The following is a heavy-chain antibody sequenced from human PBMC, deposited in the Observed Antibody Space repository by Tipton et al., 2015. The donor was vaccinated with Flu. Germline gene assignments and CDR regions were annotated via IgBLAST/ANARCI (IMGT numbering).Heavy chain of an antibody. CDR3: ARDLFPVRIAVAGRVGYFDY. D-gene: IGHD6-19*01. CDR2: ISSSSSYI. CDR1: GFTFSSYS. Sequence: SLRLSCAASGFTFSSYSMNWVRQAPGKGLEWVSSISSSSSYIYYADSVKGRFTISRDNAKNSLYLQMNSLRAEDTAVYYCARDLFPVRIAVAGRVGYFDYWGQGTLVTVSS. V-gene: IGHV3-21*01. J-gene: IGHJ4*02.